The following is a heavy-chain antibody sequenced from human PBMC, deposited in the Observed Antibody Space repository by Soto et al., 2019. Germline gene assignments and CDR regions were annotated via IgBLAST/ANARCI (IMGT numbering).Heavy chain of an antibody. J-gene: IGHJ4*02. CDR3: AKVLPPSSGWYYDRSDY. Sequence: GVSLRLSCSASGFTFSSYAMSWVRQAPGKGLEWVSAISGSGGSTYYADSVKGRFTISRDNSKNTLYLQMNSLRAEDTAVYYCAKVLPPSSGWYYDRSDYWGKGTLVIASS. V-gene: IGHV3-23*01. CDR1: GFTFSSYA. CDR2: ISGSGGST. D-gene: IGHD6-19*01.